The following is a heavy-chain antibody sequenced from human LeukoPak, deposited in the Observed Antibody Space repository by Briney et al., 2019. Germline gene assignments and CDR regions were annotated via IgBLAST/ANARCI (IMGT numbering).Heavy chain of an antibody. J-gene: IGHJ3*01. CDR3: ARDGNVLNWSAPRGDV. Sequence: PGGSLRLSCAASGFTLDKYTLNWVRQAPGKGLEWVSYITGSSSTIDYADSVKGRFTISRDNAKNSLFLQMNSLTAEDTAIYYCARDGNVLNWSAPRGDVWGLGTKVTVSS. D-gene: IGHD3-3*01. V-gene: IGHV3-48*04. CDR1: GFTLDKYT. CDR2: ITGSSSTI.